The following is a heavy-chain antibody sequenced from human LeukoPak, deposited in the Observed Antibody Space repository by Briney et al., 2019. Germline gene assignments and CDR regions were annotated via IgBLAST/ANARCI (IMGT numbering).Heavy chain of an antibody. CDR1: GYSIISGYY. Sequence: PSETLSLTCTVSGYSIISGYYWGWMRQPPGKGLEWIGSVYHSGSTSYNPSLETRVTISVDTSKNQFSLKLSSVTAADTALYYCARGRGPPSLFDPWGQGTLVTVSS. V-gene: IGHV4-38-2*02. D-gene: IGHD3-10*01. CDR2: VYHSGST. CDR3: ARGRGPPSLFDP. J-gene: IGHJ5*02.